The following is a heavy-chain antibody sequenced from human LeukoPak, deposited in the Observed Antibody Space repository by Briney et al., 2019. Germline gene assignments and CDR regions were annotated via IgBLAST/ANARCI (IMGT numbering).Heavy chain of an antibody. Sequence: SETLSLTCTVSGGSISSGDYYWSWIRQPPGKGLEWIGYIYYSGSTYYNPSLKSRVTISVDTSKNQFSLKLSSVTAADTAVYYCARGMYYYDSSGPFQHWGQGTLVTVSS. CDR2: IYYSGST. V-gene: IGHV4-30-4*01. CDR3: ARGMYYYDSSGPFQH. D-gene: IGHD3-22*01. J-gene: IGHJ1*01. CDR1: GGSISSGDYY.